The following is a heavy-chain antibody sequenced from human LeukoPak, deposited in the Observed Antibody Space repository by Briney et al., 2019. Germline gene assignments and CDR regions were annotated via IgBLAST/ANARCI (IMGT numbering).Heavy chain of an antibody. Sequence: PGMSLRLSCAASGFPFSSYGMHWVRQAPGKGLEWVAFIRYDGSNKYYADSMKGRFTISRDNSKNTLYLQMNSLRAEDTAVYYCAKADSSAWYALFDNWGQGTLVTVSS. CDR1: GFPFSSYG. D-gene: IGHD6-19*01. J-gene: IGHJ4*02. CDR2: IRYDGSNK. CDR3: AKADSSAWYALFDN. V-gene: IGHV3-30*02.